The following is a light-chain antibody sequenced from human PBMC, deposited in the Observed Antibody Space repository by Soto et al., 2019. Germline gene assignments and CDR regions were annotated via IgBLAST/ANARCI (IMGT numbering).Light chain of an antibody. V-gene: IGKV1-5*01. Sequence: DIQMAQSPSTLSASLGDSVTITCRASQRIFSGMAWYQQKPGKAPKLLIYDASSLESGVPSRFSGSGSGTEFTLTISSLQTDDFATYYCQQYSSYWTFGQGTKVDIK. CDR3: QQYSSYWT. J-gene: IGKJ1*01. CDR2: DAS. CDR1: QRIFSG.